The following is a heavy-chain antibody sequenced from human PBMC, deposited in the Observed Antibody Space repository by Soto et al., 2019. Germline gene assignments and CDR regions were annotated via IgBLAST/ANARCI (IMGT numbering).Heavy chain of an antibody. CDR2: IYYSGST. V-gene: IGHV4-31*03. Sequence: QVQLQESGPGLVKPSQTLSLTCTVSGCSISSGGYYWSWIRQHPGKGLEWIGYIYYSGSTYYNPSLKIRVTISVDTSKNQFSLKLSSVTAADTAVYYCARERTVVMTGDGYFDLWGRGTLVTVSS. J-gene: IGHJ2*01. CDR1: GCSISSGGYY. CDR3: ARERTVVMTGDGYFDL. D-gene: IGHD2-15*01.